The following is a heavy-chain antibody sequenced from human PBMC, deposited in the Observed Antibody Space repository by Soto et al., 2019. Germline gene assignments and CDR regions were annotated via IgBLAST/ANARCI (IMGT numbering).Heavy chain of an antibody. J-gene: IGHJ4*02. Sequence: ASVKVSCKASGYSFTGYYMHCVRQAPGKGLEWMGWINTNSGGTNYAQKFQGWVTMTRDTSISTAYMELSRLRSDDTAVYYCARDGALDTAMGAFDYWGQGTLVTVSS. CDR3: ARDGALDTAMGAFDY. D-gene: IGHD5-18*01. V-gene: IGHV1-2*04. CDR1: GYSFTGYY. CDR2: INTNSGGT.